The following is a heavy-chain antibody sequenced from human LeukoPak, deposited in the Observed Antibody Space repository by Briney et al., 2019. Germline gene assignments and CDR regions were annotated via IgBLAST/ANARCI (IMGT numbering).Heavy chain of an antibody. Sequence: GGSLRLSCAASGFTFSSYEMNWVRQAPGKGLGWVSYISDSGSTIYYADSVKGRFTISRDNAKNSLYLQMNSLRAEDTAVYYCAREGSSSANSKEFDYWGQGTLVTVSS. J-gene: IGHJ4*02. CDR2: ISDSGSTI. CDR3: AREGSSSANSKEFDY. D-gene: IGHD6-6*01. CDR1: GFTFSSYE. V-gene: IGHV3-48*03.